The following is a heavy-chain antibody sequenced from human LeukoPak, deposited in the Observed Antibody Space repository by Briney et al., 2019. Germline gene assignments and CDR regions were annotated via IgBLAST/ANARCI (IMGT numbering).Heavy chain of an antibody. Sequence: ASVKVSCKASGYTLTEYYIHWVRQAPGQGLEWMGFIIPDSGGTTYQQNFQGRVTMTRDTPISTFYMELSSLRPDDTAVYYCSTEDKYCTGANCGVFWGQGTLVTVSS. D-gene: IGHD2-8*02. CDR3: STEDKYCTGANCGVF. CDR1: GYTLTEYY. V-gene: IGHV1-2*02. CDR2: IIPDSGGT. J-gene: IGHJ4*02.